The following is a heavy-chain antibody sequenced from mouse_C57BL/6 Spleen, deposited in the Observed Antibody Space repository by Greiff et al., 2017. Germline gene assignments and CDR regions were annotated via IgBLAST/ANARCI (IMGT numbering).Heavy chain of an antibody. J-gene: IGHJ2*01. Sequence: QVQLVESGPELVKPGASVKISCKASGYTFTDYYINWVKQRPGQGLEWIGWIFPGSGSTYYNEKFKGKATLTVDKSSSTAYMLLSSLTSEDSAVYFCARSDYYGSSSYFDYWGQGTTLTVSS. V-gene: IGHV1-75*01. D-gene: IGHD1-1*01. CDR3: ARSDYYGSSSYFDY. CDR1: GYTFTDYY. CDR2: IFPGSGST.